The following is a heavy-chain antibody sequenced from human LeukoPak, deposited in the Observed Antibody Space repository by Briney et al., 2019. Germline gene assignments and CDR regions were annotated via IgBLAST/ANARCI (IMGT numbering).Heavy chain of an antibody. CDR2: IYTSGSI. J-gene: IGHJ4*02. D-gene: IGHD5-18*01. V-gene: IGHV4-4*07. CDR1: GGSINNYY. CDR3: ARGGGGYNYGYDY. Sequence: PSETLSLTCTVSGGSINNYYWSWIRQSTGKGLEWIGHIYTSGSINYNPSLKSRVTMSVDTSKNQLSLKLSSVTAADTALYYCARGGGGYNYGYDYWGQGTLVTVSS.